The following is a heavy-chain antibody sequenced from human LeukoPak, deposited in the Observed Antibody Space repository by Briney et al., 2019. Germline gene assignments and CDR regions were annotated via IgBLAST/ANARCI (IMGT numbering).Heavy chain of an antibody. CDR3: ARRSDVLLWFGELFSAFDI. CDR1: GYSISSGYY. V-gene: IGHV4-38-2*01. D-gene: IGHD3-10*01. Sequence: SETLSLTCAVSGYSISSGYYWGWIRPPPGKGLEWIGSIYHSGSTYYNPSLKSRVTISVDTSKNQFSLKLSSVTAAATAVYYCARRSDVLLWFGELFSAFDIWGQGTMVTVSS. J-gene: IGHJ3*02. CDR2: IYHSGST.